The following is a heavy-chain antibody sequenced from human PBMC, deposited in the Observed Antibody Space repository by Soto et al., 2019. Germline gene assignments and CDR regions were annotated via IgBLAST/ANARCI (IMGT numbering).Heavy chain of an antibody. V-gene: IGHV5-10-1*01. CDR2: IDPSDSYT. Sequence: PGEPLKISCKGSGYSFTSYWISWVRQMPGKGLEWMGRIDPSDSYTNYSPSFQGHVTISADKSISTAYLQWSSLKASDTAMYYCARPARVPSYSSSWLYYYYGMDVWGQGTTVTVSS. J-gene: IGHJ6*02. CDR3: ARPARVPSYSSSWLYYYYGMDV. CDR1: GYSFTSYW. D-gene: IGHD6-13*01.